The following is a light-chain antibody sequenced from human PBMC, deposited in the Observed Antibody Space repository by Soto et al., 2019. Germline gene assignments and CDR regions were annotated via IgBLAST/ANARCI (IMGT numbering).Light chain of an antibody. CDR1: QSVSSSY. CDR2: GAS. J-gene: IGKJ2*01. Sequence: EIVLTQSPGTLSLSPGERATLSCRASQSVSSSYLAWYQQKPGQAPRLLIYGASSRATGIPDRFSGSGSGTDFTVTISSVEPEYVAVYYCQQYGSSPYTFGQGTKLEIK. V-gene: IGKV3-20*01. CDR3: QQYGSSPYT.